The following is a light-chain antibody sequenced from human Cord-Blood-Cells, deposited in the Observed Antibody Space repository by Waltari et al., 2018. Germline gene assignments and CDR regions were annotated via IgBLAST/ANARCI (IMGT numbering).Light chain of an antibody. J-gene: IGLJ1*01. Sequence: QSALTQPASVSGSPGQSITISCTGTSSDVGGYNYVSWYQQHPGKAPKLMIYYFSNRPSGVSNRFSGSKSGNTASLTISGLQAEDEADYYCSSYTSSSTYVFGTGTKVTVL. CDR1: SSDVGGYNY. CDR3: SSYTSSSTYV. V-gene: IGLV2-14*03. CDR2: YFS.